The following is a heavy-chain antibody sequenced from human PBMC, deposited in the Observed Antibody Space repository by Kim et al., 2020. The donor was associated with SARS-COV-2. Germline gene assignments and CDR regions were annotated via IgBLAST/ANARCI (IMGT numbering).Heavy chain of an antibody. D-gene: IGHD1-26*01. Sequence: APKFQGSGTITADESTSTAYMELSSLRSEDTAVYYCARLYSGSYSWFDPWGQGTLVTVSS. CDR3: ARLYSGSYSWFDP. J-gene: IGHJ5*02. V-gene: IGHV1-69*01.